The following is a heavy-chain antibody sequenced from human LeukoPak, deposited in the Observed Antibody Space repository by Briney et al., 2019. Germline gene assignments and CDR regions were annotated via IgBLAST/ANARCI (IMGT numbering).Heavy chain of an antibody. J-gene: IGHJ4*02. CDR3: ATGDVYCTAATCYSRGYYFDI. Sequence: ASVKVSCKLSTYTLTEFSIHWVRQAPGKGLEWMGGFDPADGERVYAQKLQGRVTMTEDTSKDTAYMELSSLRSEDTAVYYCATGDVYCTAATCYSRGYYFDIWGQGTLVTVSS. CDR1: TYTLTEFS. V-gene: IGHV1-24*01. D-gene: IGHD2-15*01. CDR2: FDPADGER.